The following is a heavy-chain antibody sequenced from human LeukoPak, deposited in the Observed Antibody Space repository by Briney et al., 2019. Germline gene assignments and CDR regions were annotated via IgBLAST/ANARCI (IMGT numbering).Heavy chain of an antibody. V-gene: IGHV3-30*18. CDR1: GFTFSSHG. J-gene: IGHJ4*02. CDR3: AKDRRALYSIAAAGTFDY. Sequence: GGSLRLSCAASGFTFSSHGMHWVRQAPGKGLEWVAVISYDGSNKYYADSVKGRFTISRDNSKNTLYLQMNSLRAEDTAVYYCAKDRRALYSIAAAGTFDYWGQGTLVTVSS. D-gene: IGHD6-13*01. CDR2: ISYDGSNK.